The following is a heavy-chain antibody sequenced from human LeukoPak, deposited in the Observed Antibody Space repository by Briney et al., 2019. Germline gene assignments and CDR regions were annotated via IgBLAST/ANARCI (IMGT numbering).Heavy chain of an antibody. Sequence: PGGSLRLSCAASGFTISDYSMSWIRQAPGKGLEWVSHISSGGTTIYYADSVKGRFTISRDNAKNSLYLQMNSLRAEDTALYYCARDGRYSSGCYNYWGQGTLVIVSA. D-gene: IGHD6-19*01. CDR2: ISSGGTTI. V-gene: IGHV3-11*01. J-gene: IGHJ4*02. CDR1: GFTISDYS. CDR3: ARDGRYSSGCYNY.